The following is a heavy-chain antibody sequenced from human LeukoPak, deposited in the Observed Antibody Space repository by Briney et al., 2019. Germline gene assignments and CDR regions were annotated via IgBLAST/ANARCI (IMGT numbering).Heavy chain of an antibody. CDR2: IYSGGNT. V-gene: IGHV3-53*01. D-gene: IGHD2-15*01. CDR1: GFTFSTNW. CDR3: ARRAGEYSHPYDY. J-gene: IGHJ4*02. Sequence: GGSLRLSCAASGFTFSTNWMHWVRQAPGKGLEWVSFIYSGGNTHYSDSVKGRFTISRDNSKNTLYLQMNSLRAEDTAIYYCARRAGEYSHPYDYWGQGTLVTVSS.